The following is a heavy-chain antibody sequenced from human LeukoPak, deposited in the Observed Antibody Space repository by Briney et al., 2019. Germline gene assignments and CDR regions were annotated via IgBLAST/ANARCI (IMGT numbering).Heavy chain of an antibody. CDR3: ARGNGRTVLRFLEWLLSRWFDP. CDR2: INHSGST. V-gene: IGHV4-34*01. CDR1: GGSISSYY. J-gene: IGHJ5*02. D-gene: IGHD3-3*01. Sequence: SETLSLTCTVSGGSISSYYWSWIRQPPGKGLEWIGEINHSGSTNYNPSLKSRVTISVDTSKNQFSLKLSSVTAADTAVYYCARGNGRTVLRFLEWLLSRWFDPWGQGTLVTVSS.